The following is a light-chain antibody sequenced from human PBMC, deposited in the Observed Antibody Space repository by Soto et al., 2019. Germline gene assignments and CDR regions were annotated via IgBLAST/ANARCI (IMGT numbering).Light chain of an antibody. CDR1: QSISNN. CDR3: HQYGSSPLT. J-gene: IGKJ4*01. CDR2: GAS. Sequence: EIVMTQSPATLSVSPGQRATLSCRASQSISNNLAWYQQKPGQAPRLLIYGASTRATGIPVRFSGSGSGTEFTLTISRLQSEDFAVYYCHQYGSSPLTFGGGTKVDIK. V-gene: IGKV3-15*01.